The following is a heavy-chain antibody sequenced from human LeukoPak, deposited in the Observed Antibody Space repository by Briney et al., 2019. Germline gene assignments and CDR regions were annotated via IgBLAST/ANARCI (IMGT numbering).Heavy chain of an antibody. Sequence: GSLRLSCAASGFTFSSYWMSWIRQPPGKGLEWIGEINHSGSTNYNPSLKSRVTISVDTSKNQFSLKLSSVTAADTAVYYCASCSWGRYFDYWGQGTLVTVSS. J-gene: IGHJ4*02. CDR1: GFTFSSYW. V-gene: IGHV4-34*01. CDR3: ASCSWGRYFDY. D-gene: IGHD6-13*01. CDR2: INHSGST.